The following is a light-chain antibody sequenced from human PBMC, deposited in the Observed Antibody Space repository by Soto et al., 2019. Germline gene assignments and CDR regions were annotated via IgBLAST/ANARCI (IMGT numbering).Light chain of an antibody. CDR3: QVWDSSVPRVAV. V-gene: IGLV3-21*02. J-gene: IGLJ2*01. CDR1: NIGHKS. Sequence: SYELTQPPSVSVAPGQPARITCGGDNIGHKSVHWYRQKPGQAPVMVVYDDYDRPSGIPERFSGSNSGNTATLTISGVEAGDEADYYCQVWDSSVPRVAVFGGGTMLTVL. CDR2: DDY.